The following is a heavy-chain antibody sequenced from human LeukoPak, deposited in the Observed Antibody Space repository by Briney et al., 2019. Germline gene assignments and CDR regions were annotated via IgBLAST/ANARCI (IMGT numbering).Heavy chain of an antibody. CDR3: ASGPLGEMATPGWFDP. CDR1: GYTFTIYG. V-gene: IGHV1-18*01. J-gene: IGHJ5*02. Sequence: GASVKVSFKASGYTFTIYGISWVRQAPGQWLEWMGWISAYNGNTNYAQKLQGRVTMTTDTSTSTAYMELRSLRSDDTAVYYCASGPLGEMATPGWFDPWGQGTLVTVSS. CDR2: ISAYNGNT. D-gene: IGHD5-24*01.